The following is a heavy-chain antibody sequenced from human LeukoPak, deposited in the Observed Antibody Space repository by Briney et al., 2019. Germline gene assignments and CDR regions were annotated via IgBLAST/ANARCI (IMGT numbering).Heavy chain of an antibody. Sequence: GGSLRLSCAASGFTFSSYAMSWVRQAPGKGLEWVSAISGSGGSTYYADSVKGRFTISRDNSKNTLYLQINSLRAEDTAVYYCAKDHMVAAAPEVSFDAFDIWGQGTMVTVSS. V-gene: IGHV3-23*01. CDR2: ISGSGGST. CDR1: GFTFSSYA. CDR3: AKDHMVAAAPEVSFDAFDI. D-gene: IGHD6-13*01. J-gene: IGHJ3*02.